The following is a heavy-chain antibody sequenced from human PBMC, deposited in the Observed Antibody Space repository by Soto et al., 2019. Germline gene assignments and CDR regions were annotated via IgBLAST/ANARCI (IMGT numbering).Heavy chain of an antibody. Sequence: QVQLVQSGAEVKKPGSSVKVSCKASGGTFSSYSINWVRQAPGQGLEWMGEIIPIFGTANYAQKFQGRVTITADESTSTAYMELSSLRSEDTTVYYCARAGGRHSGGIDYWGQGTLVTVSS. D-gene: IGHD1-26*01. J-gene: IGHJ4*02. CDR1: GGTFSSYS. V-gene: IGHV1-69*01. CDR3: ARAGGRHSGGIDY. CDR2: IIPIFGTA.